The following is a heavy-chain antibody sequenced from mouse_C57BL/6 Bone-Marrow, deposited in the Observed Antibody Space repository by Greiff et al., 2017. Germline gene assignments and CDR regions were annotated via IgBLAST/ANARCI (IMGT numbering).Heavy chain of an antibody. J-gene: IGHJ1*03. V-gene: IGHV1-69*01. D-gene: IGHD1-1*01. Sequence: QVQLQQPGAELVKPGASVKLSCKASGYTFTSYWMHWVKQRPGQGLEWIGEIDPSDSYTNYNQKFKGKSTLTVDKSSSTAYMQLSSLTSEDSAVYYCARITTVVEGDWYFDVWGTGTTVTVSS. CDR3: ARITTVVEGDWYFDV. CDR1: GYTFTSYW. CDR2: IDPSDSYT.